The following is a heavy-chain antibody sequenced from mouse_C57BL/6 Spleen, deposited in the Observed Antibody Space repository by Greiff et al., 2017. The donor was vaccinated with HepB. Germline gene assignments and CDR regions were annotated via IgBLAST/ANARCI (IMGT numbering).Heavy chain of an antibody. CDR2: IHPNSGST. CDR1: GYTFTSYW. CDR3: ARGAVVEDYFDY. J-gene: IGHJ2*01. D-gene: IGHD1-1*01. V-gene: IGHV1-64*01. Sequence: QVQLQQPGAELVKPGASVKLSCKASGYTFTSYWMHWVKQWPGQGLEWIGMIHPNSGSTNYNEKFKSKATLTVDKSSSTAYMQLSSLTSEDSAVYYCARGAVVEDYFDYWGQGTTLTVSS.